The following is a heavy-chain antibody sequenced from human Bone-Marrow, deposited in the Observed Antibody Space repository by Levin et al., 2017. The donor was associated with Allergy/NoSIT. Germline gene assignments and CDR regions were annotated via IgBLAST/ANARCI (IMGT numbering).Heavy chain of an antibody. Sequence: SQTLSLTCVVSGGSISNRNWWSWVRQSPGKGLEWIGEIYHSGTTNYNPSLGGRFTISLDKSKNQFSLRVTSVTAADTAVYYCARDPRDGSSSWFDYWGQGTLVTVTS. D-gene: IGHD6-13*01. CDR2: IYHSGTT. V-gene: IGHV4-4*02. J-gene: IGHJ4*02. CDR3: ARDPRDGSSSWFDY. CDR1: GGSISNRNW.